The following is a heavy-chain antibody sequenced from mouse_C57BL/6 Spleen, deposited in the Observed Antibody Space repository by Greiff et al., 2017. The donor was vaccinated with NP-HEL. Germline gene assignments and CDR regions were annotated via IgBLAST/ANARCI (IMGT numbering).Heavy chain of an antibody. D-gene: IGHD3-1*01. CDR3: ARQGSGWYFDV. J-gene: IGHJ1*03. CDR1: EYEFPSHD. V-gene: IGHV5-2*01. Sequence: EVKLMESGGGLVQPGESLKLSCESNEYEFPSHDMSWVRKTPEKRLELVAAINSDGGSTYYPDTMERRFIISRDNTKKTRYLQMSSLRSEDTALYYCARQGSGWYFDVWGTGTTVTVSS. CDR2: INSDGGST.